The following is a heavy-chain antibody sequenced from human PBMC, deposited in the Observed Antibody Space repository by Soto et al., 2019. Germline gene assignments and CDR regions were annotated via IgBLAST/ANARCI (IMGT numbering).Heavy chain of an antibody. V-gene: IGHV1-18*01. CDR3: ARVGRQSYYDGFPIY. CDR1: GYTFISYG. Sequence: QVQLVQSGAEVKKPGASVKVSCKASGYTFISYGIGWVRQAPGQGLEWMGWISAYNGNTNYAQKPQGRVTMTTDTSTSTAYMELRSLRSDDTAVYYCARVGRQSYYDGFPIYWGQGTLVTVSS. D-gene: IGHD3-22*01. J-gene: IGHJ4*02. CDR2: ISAYNGNT.